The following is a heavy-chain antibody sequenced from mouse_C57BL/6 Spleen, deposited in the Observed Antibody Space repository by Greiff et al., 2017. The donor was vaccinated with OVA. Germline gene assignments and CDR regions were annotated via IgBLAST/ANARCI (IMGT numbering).Heavy chain of an antibody. D-gene: IGHD4-1*01. CDR3: APNWDWFAY. CDR1: GYTFTSYW. CDR2: IHPNSGST. J-gene: IGHJ3*01. V-gene: IGHV1-64*01. Sequence: QVQLKQPGAELVKPGASVTLSCKASGYTFTSYWMHWVKQRPGQGLEWIGMIHPNSGSTNYTEKFKSKATLTVDKSSSTAYMQLSSLTSEDSAVYDCAPNWDWFAYWGQGTLVTVSA.